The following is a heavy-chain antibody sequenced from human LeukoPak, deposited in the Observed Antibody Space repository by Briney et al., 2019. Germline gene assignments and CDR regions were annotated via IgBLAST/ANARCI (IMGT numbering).Heavy chain of an antibody. CDR3: ARLLGGY. J-gene: IGHJ4*02. D-gene: IGHD2/OR15-2a*01. CDR2: INHSGST. Sequence: SETLSLTCAIYGGSFSAYYWNWIRQPPGKGLEWIGEINHSGSTNYNPSLKSRVTISVDTSKNQFSLKLSSVTAADTAVYYCARLLGGYWGQGTLVTVSS. V-gene: IGHV4-34*01. CDR1: GGSFSAYY.